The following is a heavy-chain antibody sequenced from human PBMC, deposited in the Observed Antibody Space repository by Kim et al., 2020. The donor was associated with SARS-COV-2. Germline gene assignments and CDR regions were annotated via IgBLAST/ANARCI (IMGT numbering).Heavy chain of an antibody. CDR1: GGTFSSYA. J-gene: IGHJ6*02. V-gene: IGHV1-69*13. CDR3: ARPPYSSTSIYYYYGMDV. CDR2: IIPIFGTA. Sequence: SVKVSCKASGGTFSSYAISWVRQAPGQGLEWMGGIIPIFGTANYAQKFQGRVTITADESTSTAYMELSSLRSEDTAVYYCARPPYSSTSIYYYYGMDVWGQGTTVTVSS. D-gene: IGHD4-4*01.